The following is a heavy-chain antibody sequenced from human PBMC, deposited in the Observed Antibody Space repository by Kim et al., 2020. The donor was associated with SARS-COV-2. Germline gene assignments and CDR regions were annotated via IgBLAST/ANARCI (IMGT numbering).Heavy chain of an antibody. Sequence: SETLSLTCTVSGGSISSSSYYWGWIRQPPGKGLEWIGSIYYSGSTYYNPSLKSRVTMSVDTSKNQFSLRLSSVTAADTAVYYCAISCSGGRCYSYYWGQGTLVTVSS. CDR2: IYYSGST. CDR3: AISCSGGRCYSYY. V-gene: IGHV4-39*01. D-gene: IGHD2-15*01. CDR1: GGSISSSSYY. J-gene: IGHJ4*02.